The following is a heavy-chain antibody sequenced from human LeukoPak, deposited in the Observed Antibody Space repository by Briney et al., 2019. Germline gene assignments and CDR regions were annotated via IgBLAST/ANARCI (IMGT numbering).Heavy chain of an antibody. CDR3: ARGKRIVYYYDSSGYPP. Sequence: SSETLSLTCAVYGGSFSGYYWSWIRQPPGKGLEWIGEINHSGSTNYNPSLKSRVTISVDTSKNQFSLKLSSVTAADTAVYYCARGKRIVYYYDSSGYPPWGQGTLVTVSS. CDR2: INHSGST. J-gene: IGHJ5*02. V-gene: IGHV4-34*01. CDR1: GGSFSGYY. D-gene: IGHD3-22*01.